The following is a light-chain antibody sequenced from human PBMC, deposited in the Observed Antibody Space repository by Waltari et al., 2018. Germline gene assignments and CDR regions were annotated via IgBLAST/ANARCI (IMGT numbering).Light chain of an antibody. J-gene: IGLJ2*01. Sequence: NFMLTQPHSVSESPGKTVTLSCTRNSVARVGAYVQWYQQRPGSAPTTVIYEDDQRPSGVPDRFSGSIDTSNSASLTISRLRTEDEADYYCQSYDNNIVLFGGGTKLTVL. V-gene: IGLV6-57*03. CDR1: SVARVGAY. CDR3: QSYDNNIVL. CDR2: EDD.